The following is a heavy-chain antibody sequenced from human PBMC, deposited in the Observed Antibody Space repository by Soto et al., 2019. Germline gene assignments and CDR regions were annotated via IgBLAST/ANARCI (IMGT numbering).Heavy chain of an antibody. CDR1: GGTFSSYA. CDR3: ARLPTRITMVRGDPGNWFDP. CDR2: IIPIFGTA. J-gene: IGHJ5*02. Sequence: QVQLVQSGAEVKKPGSSVKVSCKASGGTFSSYAISWVRQAPGQGLEWMGGIIPIFGTANYAQKFQGRVTITADESTSTAYMELSSLRSEDTAVYYCARLPTRITMVRGDPGNWFDPWGQGTLVTVSS. V-gene: IGHV1-69*12. D-gene: IGHD3-10*01.